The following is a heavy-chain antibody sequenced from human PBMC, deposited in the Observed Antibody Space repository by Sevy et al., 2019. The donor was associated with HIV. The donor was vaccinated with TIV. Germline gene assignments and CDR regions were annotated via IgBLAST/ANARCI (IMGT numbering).Heavy chain of an antibody. J-gene: IGHJ6*02. D-gene: IGHD3-16*02. CDR3: ARQRTLRLGELSPRKGSDYYYGMDV. CDR2: IYPGDSDT. CDR1: GDSFTSYW. V-gene: IGHV5-51*01. Sequence: GESLKISCKGSGDSFTSYWIGWVRQMPGKGLEWMGSIYPGDSDTRNRPAFQGQVTISAGKSISTAYLQWSSRKASDTAMYYCARQRTLRLGELSPRKGSDYYYGMDVWGQGTTVTVSS.